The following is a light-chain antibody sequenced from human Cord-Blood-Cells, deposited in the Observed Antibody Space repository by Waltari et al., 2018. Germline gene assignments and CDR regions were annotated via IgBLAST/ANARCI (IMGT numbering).Light chain of an antibody. V-gene: IGLV2-23*01. CDR2: EGS. CDR1: SSDVGSYNL. Sequence: QSALTQPASVSGSPGQSITISCTGTSSDVGSYNLVSWYQQHPGKAPKLMIYEGSKRPSGVSYRLSCSKSGNTASLTISGLQAEDEADYYCCSYAGSSTLVFGGGTKLAGL. J-gene: IGLJ3*02. CDR3: CSYAGSSTLV.